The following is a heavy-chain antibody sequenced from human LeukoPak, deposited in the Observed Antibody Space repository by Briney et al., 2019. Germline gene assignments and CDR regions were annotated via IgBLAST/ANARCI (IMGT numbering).Heavy chain of an antibody. Sequence: GGSLRLSCAASGFTFSSYAMHWVRQAPGKGLEWVAVMSSDGSKKYYADSVKGRFTISRDNSKNTLYLQMNSLRAEDTAVYYCAKKFTGTTVISGDYFDYWGQGTLVTVSS. V-gene: IGHV3-30-3*02. CDR2: MSSDGSKK. CDR3: AKKFTGTTVISGDYFDY. D-gene: IGHD4-17*01. CDR1: GFTFSSYA. J-gene: IGHJ4*02.